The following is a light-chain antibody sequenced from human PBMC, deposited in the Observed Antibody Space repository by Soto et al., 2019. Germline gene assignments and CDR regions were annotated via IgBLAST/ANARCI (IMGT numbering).Light chain of an antibody. CDR1: SSDVGSYNL. CDR2: EGT. CDR3: CSYAGSSTLV. Sequence: QSVLTQPASVSGSPGQSITISCTGTSSDVGSYNLVSWYQQHPGKAPKLMIYEGTKRPSGVSYRFSGYKSGNTASLTISGLQAEDEADYYCCSYAGSSTLVFGTGTKVTVL. J-gene: IGLJ1*01. V-gene: IGLV2-23*01.